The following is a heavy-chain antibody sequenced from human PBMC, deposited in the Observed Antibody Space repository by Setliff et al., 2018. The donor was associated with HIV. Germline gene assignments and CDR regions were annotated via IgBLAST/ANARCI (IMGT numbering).Heavy chain of an antibody. J-gene: IGHJ3*02. CDR2: MYISGST. Sequence: SETLSLTCTVSGGSISSYYWSWIRQPPGKGLEWIGHMYISGSTTYNPSLKSRVALSVDTSRNQFSLNLSSVTAADTAVYYCARAINKAFDIWGQGTMVTVSS. V-gene: IGHV4-4*08. CDR3: ARAINKAFDI. CDR1: GGSISSYY.